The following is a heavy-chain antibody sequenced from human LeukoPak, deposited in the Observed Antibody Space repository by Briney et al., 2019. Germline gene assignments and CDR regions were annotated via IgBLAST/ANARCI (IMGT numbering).Heavy chain of an antibody. Sequence: PGGSLRLSCAASGFTFSSYAMHWVRQAPGKGLEWVAVISYDGSNKYYADSVKGRFTISRDNSKNTLYLQMNSLRAEDTAVYYCARAVIAVAGLEDYWGQGTLVTVSS. CDR2: ISYDGSNK. D-gene: IGHD6-19*01. J-gene: IGHJ4*02. CDR3: ARAVIAVAGLEDY. CDR1: GFTFSSYA. V-gene: IGHV3-30-3*01.